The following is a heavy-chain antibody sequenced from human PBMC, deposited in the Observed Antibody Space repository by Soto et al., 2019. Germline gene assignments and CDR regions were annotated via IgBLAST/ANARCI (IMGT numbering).Heavy chain of an antibody. Sequence: GGSLRLSCAASGFTFSCYPIHWVRPAPGKGLEYVSAISSNGGSTDYANSVKGRFTISRDNSKNPLYLQMGSLRAEDMAVYYCARGGRGYEFDYWGKGTLVTVSS. CDR2: ISSNGGST. CDR1: GFTFSCYP. J-gene: IGHJ4*02. CDR3: ARGGRGYEFDY. D-gene: IGHD5-12*01. V-gene: IGHV3-64*01.